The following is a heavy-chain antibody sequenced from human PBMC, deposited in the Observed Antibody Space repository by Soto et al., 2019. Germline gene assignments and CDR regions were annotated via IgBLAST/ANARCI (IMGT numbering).Heavy chain of an antibody. CDR2: INPVGGST. J-gene: IGHJ6*02. Sequence: QVQLVQSGAEVKKPGASVRVSCKASGYTFTRYYIHWVRQAPGQGLEWVSIINPVGGSTNYAQKLQGRVTVTRDTSTSTVHMELSSLRSEDKAVYYCARGWGRVVYAMDVWGQGTTVTVSS. D-gene: IGHD1-26*01. CDR1: GYTFTRYY. CDR3: ARGWGRVVYAMDV. V-gene: IGHV1-46*04.